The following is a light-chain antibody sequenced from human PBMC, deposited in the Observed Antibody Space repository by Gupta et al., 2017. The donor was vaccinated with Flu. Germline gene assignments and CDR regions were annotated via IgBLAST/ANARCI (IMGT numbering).Light chain of an antibody. Sequence: EIVLTQSPGTLSLSPGERATLSCRASQSVSSRYLAGYQQKPGQAPRLLIYGASSRATGIPDRVSGSGSGTDFTLTIRRLEPEDFAGLYGHQYVRTFGGGTKVEIK. V-gene: IGKV3-20*01. CDR3: HQYVRT. CDR2: GAS. CDR1: QSVSSRY. J-gene: IGKJ4*01.